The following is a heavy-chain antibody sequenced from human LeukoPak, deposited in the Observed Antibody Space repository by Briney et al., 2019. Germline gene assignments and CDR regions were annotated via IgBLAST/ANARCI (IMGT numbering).Heavy chain of an antibody. CDR2: IYNTGST. V-gene: IGHV3-53*01. J-gene: IGHJ4*02. CDR1: RFIVSTHY. Sequence: PGVSLRLSCAASRFIVSTHYMSWVRQSPGKGLEWVSVIYNTGSTYYADPVKGRVTISIDNSKNTLFLQMKSLRADDTAVYYCARVRDGVYSGSYFDYWGQGTLATVSS. CDR3: ARVRDGVYSGSYFDY. D-gene: IGHD1-26*01.